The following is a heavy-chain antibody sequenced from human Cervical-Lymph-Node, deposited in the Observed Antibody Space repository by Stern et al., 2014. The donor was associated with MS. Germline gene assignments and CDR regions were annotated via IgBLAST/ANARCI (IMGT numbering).Heavy chain of an antibody. CDR1: GFTVSRDY. CDR2: ITNVGST. CDR3: ARDTSSPERSDW. D-gene: IGHD1-1*01. Sequence: QLVQSGGGVIQPGGALRLSCTAPGFTVSRDYMTWVPQAPGKGLEWVSLITNVGSTFYTDSVKGRFTISRDDSKNTVYLHMTSLRAEDTAMYYCARDTSSPERSDWWGQGTLVTVSS. V-gene: IGHV3-53*01. J-gene: IGHJ4*02.